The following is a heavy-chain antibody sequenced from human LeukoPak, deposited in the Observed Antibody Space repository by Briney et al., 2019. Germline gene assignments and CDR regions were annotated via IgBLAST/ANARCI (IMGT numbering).Heavy chain of an antibody. CDR3: AGNSGNSYTSGSTTYYYYYMDV. CDR2: IYTSGNT. CDR1: GGSISDSY. Sequence: SETLSLTCTVSGGSISDSYWSWIRQPPGKGLEWIGFIYTSGNTNYNPSLKSRVTISFDTPKSQISLKLSSVTAADTAVYYCAGNSGNSYTSGSTTYYYYYMDVWGTGTTVTVSS. J-gene: IGHJ6*03. V-gene: IGHV4-59*01. D-gene: IGHD3-10*01.